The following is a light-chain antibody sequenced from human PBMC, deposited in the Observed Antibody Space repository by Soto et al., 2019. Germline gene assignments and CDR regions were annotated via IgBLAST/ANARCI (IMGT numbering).Light chain of an antibody. CDR1: QSVSSTY. CDR3: QHYGSSPYT. CDR2: GAS. Sequence: DIVLTQSPGTLSLSPGERDTLSCRASQSVSSTYLAWYQQKPGQAPRILIFGASNRATRIPDRFSGSRSGTDFTLTISRLEPEDCAVYYCQHYGSSPYTFGQGTKLEIK. J-gene: IGKJ2*01. V-gene: IGKV3-20*01.